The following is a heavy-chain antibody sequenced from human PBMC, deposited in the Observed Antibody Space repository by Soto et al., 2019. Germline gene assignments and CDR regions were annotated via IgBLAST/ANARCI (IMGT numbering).Heavy chain of an antibody. V-gene: IGHV1-58*01. D-gene: IGHD3-3*01. CDR2: LVVGSGNT. Sequence: SVKVSCKTPAFLLTRSAVQLVRQARGQRLEWIGWLVVGSGNTHYAQHFQERVTLTRDMSTGTAYMELSSLRSEDTAVYYCAAVPVLRFLKWLPAYFEYWGQGTLVTVSS. CDR1: AFLLTRSA. CDR3: AAVPVLRFLKWLPAYFEY. J-gene: IGHJ4*02.